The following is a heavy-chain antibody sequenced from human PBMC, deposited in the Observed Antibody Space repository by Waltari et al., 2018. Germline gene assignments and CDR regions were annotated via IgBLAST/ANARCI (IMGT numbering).Heavy chain of an antibody. CDR3: ARYGGSYYSFDY. D-gene: IGHD1-26*01. J-gene: IGHJ4*02. Sequence: QVQLVQSGAEVKKPGASVKVSCKASGYTFTGYYMHWVRQAPGQGLEWMGWINPNSGGTNDAQKFQGRVTMTRDTSISTAYMELSSLRSEDTAVYYCARYGGSYYSFDYWGQGTLVTVSS. V-gene: IGHV1-2*02. CDR1: GYTFTGYY. CDR2: INPNSGGT.